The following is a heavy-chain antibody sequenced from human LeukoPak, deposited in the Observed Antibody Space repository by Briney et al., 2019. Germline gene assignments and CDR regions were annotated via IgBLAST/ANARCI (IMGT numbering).Heavy chain of an antibody. CDR1: GFSFSTYA. V-gene: IGHV3-23*01. CDR2: MSCGGAT. J-gene: IGHJ4*02. CDR3: AIRGPKVDYFDY. Sequence: GGSLRLSCAASGFSFSTYAMTWVRQAPAKGLEWVSSMSCGGATFYADSVKGRFTISRDNSKTTLYLQMNSLRAEDTAVYYCAIRGPKVDYFDYWGQATLVTVSS.